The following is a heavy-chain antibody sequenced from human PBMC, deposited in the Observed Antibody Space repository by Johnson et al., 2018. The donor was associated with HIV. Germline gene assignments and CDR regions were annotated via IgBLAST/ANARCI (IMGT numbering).Heavy chain of an antibody. D-gene: IGHD3-22*01. J-gene: IGHJ3*01. CDR3: GRDYDYDNSDQSGIDVFDV. V-gene: IGHV3-30*04. Sequence: QVQLVESGGGVVQPGRSLRLSCAASGFTFSSYGMHWVRQAPAKGLEWVAVISYDGSDKDYADSVKGRFTISRDNSENTAYLQMNGLTVDDTAMYYCGRDYDYDNSDQSGIDVFDVWGQGTKVTVSS. CDR2: ISYDGSDK. CDR1: GFTFSSYG.